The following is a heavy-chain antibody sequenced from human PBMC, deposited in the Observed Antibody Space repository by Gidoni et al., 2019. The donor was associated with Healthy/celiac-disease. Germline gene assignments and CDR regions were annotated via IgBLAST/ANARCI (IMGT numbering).Heavy chain of an antibody. CDR3: TTDRVPPEYYYGSGSYYNFDAFDI. J-gene: IGHJ3*02. V-gene: IGHV3-15*01. Sequence: EVQLVESGGGWVKPGGSLRLSWAASGFTFSNAWMRWGRPAPGKGLEWVGRIKSKTDGGTTDYAAPVKGRFTISRDDSKNTLYLQMNSLKTEDTAVYYCTTDRVPPEYYYGSGSYYNFDAFDIWGQGTMVTVSS. CDR1: GFTFSNAW. CDR2: IKSKTDGGTT. D-gene: IGHD3-10*01.